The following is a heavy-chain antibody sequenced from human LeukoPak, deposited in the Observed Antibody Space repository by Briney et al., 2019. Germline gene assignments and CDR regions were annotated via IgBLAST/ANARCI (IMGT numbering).Heavy chain of an antibody. Sequence: GGSLRLSCAASGFTFSSYGMHWVRQAPGKGLEWVAVISYDGSNKYYADSVKGRFTISRDNAKNSLYLQMNSLRAEDTAVYYCARDRPKTSSFDYWGQGTLVTVSS. D-gene: IGHD1-1*01. CDR2: ISYDGSNK. V-gene: IGHV3-30*03. CDR1: GFTFSSYG. CDR3: ARDRPKTSSFDY. J-gene: IGHJ4*02.